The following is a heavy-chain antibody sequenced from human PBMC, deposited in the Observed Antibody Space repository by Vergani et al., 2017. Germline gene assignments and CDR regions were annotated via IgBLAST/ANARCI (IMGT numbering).Heavy chain of an antibody. CDR2: IDHTGRP. D-gene: IGHD4-11*01. CDR1: GWSFTSYH. CDR3: ARVNTETNGHLYYYYYMDV. J-gene: IGHJ6*03. Sequence: VQLQQWGGGLLKPSETLSLTCVVNGWSFTSYHWTWIRQSPGEGLEWVGDIDHTGRPDYNPSLQSRLTMSVDKSRNQLSLTVNSVTATDTAIYFCARVNTETNGHLYYYYYMDVWGQGTAVAVS. V-gene: IGHV4-34*01.